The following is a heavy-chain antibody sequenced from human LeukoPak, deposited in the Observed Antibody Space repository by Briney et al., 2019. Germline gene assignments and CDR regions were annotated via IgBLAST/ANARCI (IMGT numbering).Heavy chain of an antibody. V-gene: IGHV2-70*01. CDR3: ARIQPTATPWGAFDI. CDR2: IDWDDDK. D-gene: IGHD5-18*01. CDR1: GFSLSTSGMC. J-gene: IGHJ3*02. Sequence: SGPTLVNPTQTLTLTCTFSGFSLSTSGMCVSWIRQPPGKALEWLALIDWDDDKYYSTSLKTRLTISKDTSKNQVVLTMTSMDPVDTATYYCARIQPTATPWGAFDIWGQGTTVTVSS.